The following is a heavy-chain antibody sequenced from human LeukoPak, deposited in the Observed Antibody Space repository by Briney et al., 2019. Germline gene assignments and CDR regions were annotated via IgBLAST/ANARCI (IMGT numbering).Heavy chain of an antibody. CDR2: ISGSGGST. V-gene: IGHV3-23*01. D-gene: IGHD6-6*01. CDR1: GFTFSSYA. J-gene: IGHJ4*02. Sequence: GRSLRLSCAASGFTFSSYAMSWVRQAPGKGLEWVSAISGSGGSTYYADSVKGRFTISRDNSKNTLYLQMNSLRAEDTAVYYCAKGALGIAARPTHFDYWGQGTLVTVSS. CDR3: AKGALGIAARPTHFDY.